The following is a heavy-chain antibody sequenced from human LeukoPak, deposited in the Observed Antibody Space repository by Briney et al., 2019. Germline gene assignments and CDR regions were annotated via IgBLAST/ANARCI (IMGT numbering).Heavy chain of an antibody. D-gene: IGHD3/OR15-3a*01. Sequence: PSETLSLTCAVSGGSISSSYYYWGWIRQPPGKGLEWIESIYYSGSTYYNPSLKSRVTISVDTSKNQFSLKLRSVTAADTAVYYCARHLGTWGQGTLVTVSS. CDR1: GGSISSSYYY. V-gene: IGHV4-39*01. J-gene: IGHJ4*02. CDR3: ARHLGT. CDR2: IYYSGST.